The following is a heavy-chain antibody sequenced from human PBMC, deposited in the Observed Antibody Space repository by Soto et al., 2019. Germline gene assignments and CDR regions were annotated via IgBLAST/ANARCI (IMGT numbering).Heavy chain of an antibody. V-gene: IGHV3-13*01. D-gene: IGHD6-13*01. CDR2: IGTAGDT. CDR3: ARLGSSSYYYGMDV. J-gene: IGHJ6*02. Sequence: GGSLRLSCAASGFTFSSYAMNWVRQATGKGLEWVSAIGTAGDTYYPGSVKGRFTISRENAKNSLYLQMNSLRAGDTAVYYCARLGSSSYYYGMDVWGQGTTVTVSS. CDR1: GFTFSSYA.